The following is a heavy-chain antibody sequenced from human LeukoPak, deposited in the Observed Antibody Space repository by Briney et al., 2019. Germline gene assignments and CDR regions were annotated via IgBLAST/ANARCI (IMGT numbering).Heavy chain of an antibody. CDR3: AKRWIPIYFDY. Sequence: GGSLRLSCAASGFTFSSYAMNWVRQAPGKGLEWVSVISGSNTSTYYADPVKGRFTISRDNSKNTLYLQMNSLRAEDMAVYYCAKRWIPIYFDYWGQGTLVTVSS. CDR1: GFTFSSYA. V-gene: IGHV3-23*01. J-gene: IGHJ4*02. CDR2: ISGSNTST. D-gene: IGHD5-18*01.